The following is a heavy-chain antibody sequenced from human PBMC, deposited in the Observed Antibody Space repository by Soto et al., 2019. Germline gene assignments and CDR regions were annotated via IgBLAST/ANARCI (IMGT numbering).Heavy chain of an antibody. D-gene: IGHD6-13*01. Sequence: SETLSLTCPVSGGSISSGGYYWSWIRQHPGKGLEWIGYIYYSGSTYYNPSLKSRVTISVDTSKNQFSLKLSSVTAADTAVYYCARSKLVLDALTPFYFDYWGQGTLVTVSS. CDR2: IYYSGST. V-gene: IGHV4-31*03. J-gene: IGHJ4*02. CDR3: ARSKLVLDALTPFYFDY. CDR1: GGSISSGGYY.